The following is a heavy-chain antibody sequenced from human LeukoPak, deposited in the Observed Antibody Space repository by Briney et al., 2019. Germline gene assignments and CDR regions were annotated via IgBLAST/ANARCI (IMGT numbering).Heavy chain of an antibody. CDR1: GFTFSSYA. J-gene: IGHJ3*02. Sequence: GGSLRLSCAASGFTFSSYAMSWVRQAPGKGLEWVSTFSEAGDTTYYADSVKGRFTISRDNSKNTLFLQMNSLRAEDTAVYYCASPGYIVVVPAAISGINAFDIWGQGTMVTVSS. D-gene: IGHD2-2*02. CDR3: ASPGYIVVVPAAISGINAFDI. CDR2: FSEAGDTT. V-gene: IGHV3-23*01.